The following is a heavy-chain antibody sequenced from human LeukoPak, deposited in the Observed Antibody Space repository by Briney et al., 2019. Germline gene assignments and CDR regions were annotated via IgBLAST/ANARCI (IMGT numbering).Heavy chain of an antibody. V-gene: IGHV3-23*01. CDR2: ISGSGGST. J-gene: IGHJ3*02. CDR1: GFTFSSYG. Sequence: GGSLRLSCAASGFTFSSYGMSWVRQAPGKGLEWVSAISGSGGSTYYADSVKGRFTISRDNSKNTLYLQMNSLRAEDTAVYYCAKDSSQWLLLLSYAFDIWGQGTMVTVSS. CDR3: AKDSSQWLLLLSYAFDI. D-gene: IGHD3-22*01.